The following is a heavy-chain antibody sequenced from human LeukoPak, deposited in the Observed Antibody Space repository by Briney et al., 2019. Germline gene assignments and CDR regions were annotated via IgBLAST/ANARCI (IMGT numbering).Heavy chain of an antibody. CDR2: IYYSGST. V-gene: IGHV4-30-4*01. CDR1: GGSISSGDYY. CDR3: ARDAHYSGSSYYYYYYGMDV. Sequence: SETLSLTCTVSGGSISSGDYYWSWIRQPPGKGLEWIGCIYYSGSTYYNPSLKSRVTISVDTSKNQFSLKLSSVTAADTAVYYCARDAHYSGSSYYYYYYGMDVWGQGTTVTVSS. J-gene: IGHJ6*02. D-gene: IGHD1-26*01.